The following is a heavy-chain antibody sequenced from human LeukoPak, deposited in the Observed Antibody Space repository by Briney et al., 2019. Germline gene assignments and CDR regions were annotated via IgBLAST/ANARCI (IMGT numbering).Heavy chain of an antibody. CDR1: GFTFSRYW. CDR2: IYSGRST. CDR3: ARDPGYRGESGWFDP. V-gene: IGHV3-66*02. Sequence: GGSLRLSCAASGFTFSRYWMSWVRQAPGKGLEWVSVIYSGRSTSYADSVKGRFTISRDNSKNTLYLQMNSLRAEDTAVYYCARDPGYRGESGWFDPWGQGTLVTVSS. D-gene: IGHD5-18*01. J-gene: IGHJ5*02.